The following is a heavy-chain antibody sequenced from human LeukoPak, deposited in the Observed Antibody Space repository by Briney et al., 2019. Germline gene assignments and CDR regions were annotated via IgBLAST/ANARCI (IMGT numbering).Heavy chain of an antibody. J-gene: IGHJ3*01. CDR3: ARRRYGEAFDV. Sequence: GGSLRLSCAASGFTFSSYWMSWVRQAPGKGLEWVANIKEDESQRHYGDSVKGRFTISRDNAKNSPYLQMNSLRAEDTAVFYCARRRYGEAFDVWGQGTMVTVSS. CDR1: GFTFSSYW. D-gene: IGHD3-9*01. CDR2: IKEDESQR. V-gene: IGHV3-7*01.